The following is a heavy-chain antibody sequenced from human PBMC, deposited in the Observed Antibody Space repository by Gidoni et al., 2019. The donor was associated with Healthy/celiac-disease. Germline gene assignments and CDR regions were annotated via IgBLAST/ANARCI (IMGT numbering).Heavy chain of an antibody. CDR2: SSSSSSTI. D-gene: IGHD2-8*01. CDR1: GFTFSSYS. Sequence: EVQLVESGGGLVQPGGSLRLSCAASGFTFSSYSMNWVRQAPGKGLEWVSYSSSSSSTIYYADSVKGRFTISRDNAKNSLYLQMNSLRDEDTAVYYCAILSGMYYPNWFDPWGQGTLVTVSS. V-gene: IGHV3-48*02. J-gene: IGHJ5*02. CDR3: AILSGMYYPNWFDP.